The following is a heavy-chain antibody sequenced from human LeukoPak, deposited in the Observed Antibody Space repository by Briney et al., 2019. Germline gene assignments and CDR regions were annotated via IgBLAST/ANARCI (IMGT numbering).Heavy chain of an antibody. CDR1: GGTFSSYA. CDR3: ARDRPYSSSWYYDY. J-gene: IGHJ4*02. CDR2: IIPIFGTA. Sequence: GASVKVSCKAFGGTFSSYAISWVRQAPGQGLEWMGGIIPIFGTANYAQKFQGRVTITADESTSTAYMELSSLRSEDTAVYYCARDRPYSSSWYYDYWGQGTLVTVSS. D-gene: IGHD6-13*01. V-gene: IGHV1-69*13.